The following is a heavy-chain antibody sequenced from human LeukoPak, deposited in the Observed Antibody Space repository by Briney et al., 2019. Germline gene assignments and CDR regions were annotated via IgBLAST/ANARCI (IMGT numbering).Heavy chain of an antibody. J-gene: IGHJ6*04. CDR1: GYSFTAHW. CDR3: VRAVEGMDV. CDR2: INPKNGDT. Sequence: ASVKVSCKVSGYSFTAHWMHWVRQAPGQGLEWMGWINPKNGDTKYAQKFQGRVTMTRDTSINTVYMELGRLRSDDTALYYCVRAVEGMDVWGKGTTVTVSS. D-gene: IGHD2-21*01. V-gene: IGHV1-2*02.